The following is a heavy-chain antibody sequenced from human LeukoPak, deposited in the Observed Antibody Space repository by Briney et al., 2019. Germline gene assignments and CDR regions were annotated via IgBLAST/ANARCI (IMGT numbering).Heavy chain of an antibody. CDR3: ARGGLGYSYGYSWFDP. J-gene: IGHJ5*02. CDR1: GYTFTGYY. CDR2: INPNSGGT. Sequence: ASVKVSCKASGYTFTGYYMHWVRQAPGQGLEWMGWINPNSGGTNYAQKFQGRVTMTRDTSISTAYMELSRLRSDDTAVYYCARGGLGYSYGYSWFDPWGQGTLVTVSS. D-gene: IGHD5-18*01. V-gene: IGHV1-2*02.